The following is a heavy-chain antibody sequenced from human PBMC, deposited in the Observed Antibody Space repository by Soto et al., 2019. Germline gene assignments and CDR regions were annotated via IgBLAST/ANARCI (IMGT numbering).Heavy chain of an antibody. V-gene: IGHV3-30*14. CDR2: IARNGSNT. D-gene: IGHD2-8*01. CDR1: GFTFSSSA. CDR3: ARDRCTNGVCYAPSDY. Sequence: GSLRLSCAASGFTFSSSAFHWVRQAPGKGLEWVALIARNGSNTYHADSVKGRFTISRDNSKNTLYLQMDSLRAEDMAVYYCARDRCTNGVCYAPSDYWGQGTLVTVSS. J-gene: IGHJ4*02.